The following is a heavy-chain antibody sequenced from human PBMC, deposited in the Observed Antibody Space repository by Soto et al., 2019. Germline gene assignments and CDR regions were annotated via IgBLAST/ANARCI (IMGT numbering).Heavy chain of an antibody. CDR1: GGSISSGGYY. CDR2: IYHSGTT. Sequence: SETLSLTCTVSGGSISSGGYYWSWVRQHPGKGLEWIGYIYHSGTTYYNPSLKSRVIISVDTSKNQFSLKLSSVTAADTAVYYCARDPMRYPTYFDYWGGGTLVTVSS. D-gene: IGHD1-1*01. J-gene: IGHJ4*02. CDR3: ARDPMRYPTYFDY. V-gene: IGHV4-31*03.